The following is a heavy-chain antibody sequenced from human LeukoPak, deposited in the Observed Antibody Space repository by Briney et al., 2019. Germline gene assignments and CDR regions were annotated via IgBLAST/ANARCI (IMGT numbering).Heavy chain of an antibody. J-gene: IGHJ5*02. CDR2: IYYSGST. Sequence: SETLSLTCTVSGGSIGSYFWCWIRQPPGKGLEWIGYIYYSGSTYYNPSLKSRVTISVDTSKNQFSLKLSSVTAADTAVYYCARFGSGSYYNWFDPWGQGTLVTVSS. CDR1: GGSIGSYF. D-gene: IGHD3-10*01. CDR3: ARFGSGSYYNWFDP. V-gene: IGHV4-59*12.